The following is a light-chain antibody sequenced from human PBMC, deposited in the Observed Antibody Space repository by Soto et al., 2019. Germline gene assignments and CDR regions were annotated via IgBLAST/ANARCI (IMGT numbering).Light chain of an antibody. CDR1: QTISSSF. V-gene: IGKV3-20*01. Sequence: EIVLTQSPGTLSLSPGERATLSCRPSQTISSSFLVWYQQKPGQAPRLLIYGASSRATGIPDRFSGSGSGTDFTLTISSLQPEDVATYYCHQTDSFWTFGQGTKVDIK. J-gene: IGKJ1*01. CDR3: HQTDSFWT. CDR2: GAS.